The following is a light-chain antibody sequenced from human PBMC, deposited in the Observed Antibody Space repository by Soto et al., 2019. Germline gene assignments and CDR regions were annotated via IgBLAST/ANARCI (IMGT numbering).Light chain of an antibody. V-gene: IGKV1-5*03. Sequence: DIQNTQSPSTLSASVGDRVTITCRASQSISSWLTWYQQKPGKPPKALIYKASSLESGVPSRFSGSGSGTEFTLTISSLQPDDFATYYCHQYNSYWTFGQGTKVDIK. CDR2: KAS. CDR1: QSISSW. CDR3: HQYNSYWT. J-gene: IGKJ1*01.